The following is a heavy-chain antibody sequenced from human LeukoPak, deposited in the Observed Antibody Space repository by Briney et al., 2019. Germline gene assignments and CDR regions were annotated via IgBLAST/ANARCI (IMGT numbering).Heavy chain of an antibody. CDR3: AKASLGYCSGGSCSPYDY. CDR2: ISGSGGST. CDR1: GFTFSSYA. V-gene: IGHV3-23*01. Sequence: TGGSLRLSCAASGFTFSSYAMSWVRQAPGKGLEWVSAISGSGGSTYYADSVKGRFTISRDNSKNTLYLRMNSLRAEDTAVYYCAKASLGYCSGGSCSPYDYWGQGTLVTVSS. J-gene: IGHJ4*02. D-gene: IGHD2-15*01.